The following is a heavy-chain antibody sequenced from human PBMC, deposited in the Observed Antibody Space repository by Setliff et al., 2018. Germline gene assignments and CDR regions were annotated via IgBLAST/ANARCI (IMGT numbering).Heavy chain of an antibody. CDR2: IKQDGSEK. D-gene: IGHD5-12*01. Sequence: PGGSLRLSCAASGFNFSSYWMSWVRQAPGKGLEWVANIKQDGSEKYYVYSVKGRFTISRDNAKNSPYLQKNSLRAEDTAVYYCAREKMATNYYYYYMDVWGKGTTVTVSS. CDR1: GFNFSSYW. CDR3: AREKMATNYYYYYMDV. V-gene: IGHV3-7*01. J-gene: IGHJ6*03.